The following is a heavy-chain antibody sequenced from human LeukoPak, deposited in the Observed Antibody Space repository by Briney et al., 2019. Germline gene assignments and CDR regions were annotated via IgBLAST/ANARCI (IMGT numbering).Heavy chain of an antibody. V-gene: IGHV3-23*01. CDR1: GFTFSSNA. CDR3: TKDHDGMHA. CDR2: ISVSGSRA. Sequence: GGSLRLSCAAPGFTFSSNAMSWVPQAPGKGLEWVSVISVSGSRAYYADFVKGRFTVSRDNSKNTVLLQMNSLRVEDTAVYYCTKDHDGMHAWGQGTTVTVSS. J-gene: IGHJ6*02.